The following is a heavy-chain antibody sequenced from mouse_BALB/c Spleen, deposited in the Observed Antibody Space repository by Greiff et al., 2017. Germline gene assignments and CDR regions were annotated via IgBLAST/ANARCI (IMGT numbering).Heavy chain of an antibody. CDR2: IYPGSGNT. CDR1: GYAFTNYW. CDR3: ARSGSSTMITTGIFAY. D-gene: IGHD2-4*01. V-gene: IGHV1-63*01. Sequence: VQLQQSGAELVRPGTSVKISCKASGYAFTNYWLGWVKQRPGHGLEWIGDIYPGSGNTYYNEKFKGKATLTADKSSSTAYMQLSSLTSEDSAVYFCARSGSSTMITTGIFAYWGQGTLVTVSA. J-gene: IGHJ3*01.